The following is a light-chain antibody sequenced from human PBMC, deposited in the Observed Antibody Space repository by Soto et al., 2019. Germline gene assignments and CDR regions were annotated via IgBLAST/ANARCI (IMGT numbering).Light chain of an antibody. V-gene: IGKV3-15*01. CDR3: QQYNNWLVT. CDR1: QSVSSN. J-gene: IGKJ1*01. CDR2: GAS. Sequence: EIVMTQSPATLSVSPGERATLSCRASQSVSSNLAWYQQKPGQAPRLLIYGASTRATGIPARFSGSGSGTEFTLTISSLQSEDFAVYYYQQYNNWLVTFGQGTKVEIK.